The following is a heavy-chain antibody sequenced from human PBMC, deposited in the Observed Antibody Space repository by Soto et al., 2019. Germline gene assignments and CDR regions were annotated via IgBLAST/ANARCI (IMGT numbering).Heavy chain of an antibody. J-gene: IGHJ5*02. CDR1: GFSFTNAW. V-gene: IGHV3-15*07. CDR3: TRPRNPDCSGGSCYSRSPYWFDP. Sequence: GGSLRLSCAASGFSFTNAWMNWVRQAPGKGPEWVGRIKSRSDGGTTDYAAPVKGRFTISRDDSKNTAYLQMNSLKTEDTAVYYCTRPRNPDCSGGSCYSRSPYWFDPWGQGTLVTVSS. D-gene: IGHD2-15*01. CDR2: IKSRSDGGTT.